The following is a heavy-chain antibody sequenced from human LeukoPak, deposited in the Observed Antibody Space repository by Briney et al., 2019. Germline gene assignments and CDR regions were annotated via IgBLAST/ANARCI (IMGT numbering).Heavy chain of an antibody. V-gene: IGHV3-48*02. CDR3: ARDQYYSSDY. CDR2: ISGHSSAI. J-gene: IGHJ4*02. D-gene: IGHD2-21*01. CDR1: GFTFSSYS. Sequence: GGSLRLSCAASGFTFSSYSMNWVRQAPGKGLEWVSYISGHSSAIYYADSVRGRFTISRDNAKESLYLQMNSLRDEDTAVYYYARDQYYSSDYWGQGTLVTVSS.